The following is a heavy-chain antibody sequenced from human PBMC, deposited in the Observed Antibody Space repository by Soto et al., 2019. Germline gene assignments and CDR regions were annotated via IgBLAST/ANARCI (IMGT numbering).Heavy chain of an antibody. V-gene: IGHV4-31*03. J-gene: IGHJ1*01. CDR3: ARGTGLSYTYGIDD. CDR1: GASVDSAGYF. D-gene: IGHD5-18*01. CDR2: INYSGST. Sequence: PSETLSLTCTVSGASVDSAGYFWTWIRQRPGKGLEWIGHINYSGSTDHTPSLRSRLMVSIDTSKNQFSLKLNSVTAADTAIYYCARGTGLSYTYGIDDWGQRTLVTLSS.